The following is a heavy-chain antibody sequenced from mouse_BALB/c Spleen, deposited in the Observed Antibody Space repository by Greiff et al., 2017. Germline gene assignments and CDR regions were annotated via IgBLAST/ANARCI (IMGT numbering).Heavy chain of an antibody. CDR2: INPYNDGT. V-gene: IGHV1-14*01. J-gene: IGHJ2*01. Sequence: EVQLQQSGPELVKPGASVKMSCTASGYTFTSYVMHWVKQKPGQGLEWIGYINPYNDGTKYNEKFKGKATLTSDKSSSTAYMELSSLTSEDSAVDYCAMITNYFDYWGQGTTLTVSS. D-gene: IGHD2-4*01. CDR3: AMITNYFDY. CDR1: GYTFTSYV.